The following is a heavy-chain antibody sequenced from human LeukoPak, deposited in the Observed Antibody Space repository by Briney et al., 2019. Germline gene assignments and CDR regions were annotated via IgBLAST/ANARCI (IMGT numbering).Heavy chain of an antibody. D-gene: IGHD3-10*01. CDR1: GGSISSSSYY. CDR3: ARHRGFGDPSKYFDP. CDR2: IYYSGST. V-gene: IGHV4-39*01. J-gene: IGHJ5*02. Sequence: SETLSLTCTLSGGSISSSSYYWGWIRQPPGKGLEWIGSIYYSGSTYYNPSLKSRVTISVDTSKNQFSLKLSSVTAADTAVYYCARHRGFGDPSKYFDPWGQGTLVTVSS.